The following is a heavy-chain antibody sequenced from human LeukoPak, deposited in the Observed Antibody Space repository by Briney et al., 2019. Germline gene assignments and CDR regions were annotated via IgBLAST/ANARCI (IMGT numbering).Heavy chain of an antibody. CDR2: INPNSGGT. V-gene: IGHV1-2*02. CDR3: ARRGLDQYYYSGMDV. Sequence: ASVKVSCKASGYTFTGYYIHLVRQAPGQGLEWMGWINPNSGGTNYAQKFQGRVTMTRDTAISTVYMEMSRLRSGDRDVFYCARRGLDQYYYSGMDVWGQGSTVTVSS. CDR1: GYTFTGYY. J-gene: IGHJ6*02. D-gene: IGHD6-19*01.